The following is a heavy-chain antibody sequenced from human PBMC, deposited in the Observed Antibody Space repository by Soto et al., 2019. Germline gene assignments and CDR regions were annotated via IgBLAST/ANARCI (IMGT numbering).Heavy chain of an antibody. CDR3: VHLLTGGRFDS. V-gene: IGHV2-5*02. Sequence: QITLKESGPSLVKPTETLTLTCTFSGFSLSSSGVGVPWIRQPPVKPLEWLALIYWDDDKYTSPSLKSRLTITKDTSKNQVVLLMTNMDPVDTATYFCVHLLTGGRFDSWGQGTLVTVSS. D-gene: IGHD3-16*01. CDR1: GFSLSSSGVG. J-gene: IGHJ4*02. CDR2: IYWDDDK.